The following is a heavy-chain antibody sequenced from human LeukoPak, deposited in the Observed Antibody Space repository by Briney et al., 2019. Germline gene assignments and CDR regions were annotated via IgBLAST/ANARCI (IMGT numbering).Heavy chain of an antibody. Sequence: PGRSLRLSCAASGFTFSSYWTHWVRQAPGKGLVWVSRINSDGSTTSYADSVMGRFTISRDNAKNTLYLQMNSLRAEDTAVYYCARVIYSGWEGELSDWGQGTLVTVSS. J-gene: IGHJ4*02. D-gene: IGHD6-19*01. V-gene: IGHV3-74*01. CDR2: INSDGSTT. CDR1: GFTFSSYW. CDR3: ARVIYSGWEGELSD.